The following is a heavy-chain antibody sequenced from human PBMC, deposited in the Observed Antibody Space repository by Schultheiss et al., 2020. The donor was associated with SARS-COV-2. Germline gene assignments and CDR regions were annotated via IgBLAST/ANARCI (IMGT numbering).Heavy chain of an antibody. Sequence: SGPTLVKPTQTLTLTCTFSGFSLSTSGVGVGWIRQPPGKALEWLALIYWDDDKRYSTSLKTRLTISKDTSKNQVVLTMTNMDPVDTATYYCARVMGGGIAAAALDYWGQGTLVTVSS. J-gene: IGHJ4*02. D-gene: IGHD6-13*01. CDR1: GFSLSTSGVG. CDR3: ARVMGGGIAAAALDY. V-gene: IGHV2-5*02. CDR2: IYWDDDK.